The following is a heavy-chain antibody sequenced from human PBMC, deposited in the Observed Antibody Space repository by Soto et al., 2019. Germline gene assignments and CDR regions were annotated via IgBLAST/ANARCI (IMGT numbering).Heavy chain of an antibody. CDR1: GFTFSAFD. D-gene: IGHD6-19*01. J-gene: IGHJ3*01. CDR2: SSYDGDTK. V-gene: IGHV3-30-3*01. CDR3: TRDWSAVIGTPFEL. Sequence: QLQLVESGGGVVQPEKSLRLSCEASGFTFSAFDMHWVRQSPGKGLEWVATSSYDGDTKYYANSVKGRFTISRDNSRNTLDLPMNSLRAEDTAMYYCTRDWSAVIGTPFELWGQGTMVVVSS.